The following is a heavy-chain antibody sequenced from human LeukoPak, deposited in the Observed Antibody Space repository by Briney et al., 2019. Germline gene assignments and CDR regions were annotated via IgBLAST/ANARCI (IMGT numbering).Heavy chain of an antibody. V-gene: IGHV4-4*07. CDR2: IYTTGST. D-gene: IGHD5-12*01. J-gene: IGHJ4*02. Sequence: SETLSLTCTVSGGSISSYYWSWIRQPAGKGLEWIGRIYTTGSTNYNPSLKSRVTMSSDTSKNQLSLKLTSVTAADTAVYYCARGARDDLDYWGQGTLVSVSS. CDR3: ARGARDDLDY. CDR1: GGSISSYY.